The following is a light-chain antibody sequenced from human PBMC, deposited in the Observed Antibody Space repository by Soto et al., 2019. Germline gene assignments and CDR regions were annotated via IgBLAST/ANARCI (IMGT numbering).Light chain of an antibody. Sequence: QSVLTQPPSASGTPGQRVTISCSGSRSNIGNNAVSWYQQFPGTAPKLLIYHNNQRPSGVPDRFSGSKSGTSASLAISGLQSEDEDAYYCATWDDSLNARGVFGGGTKLTVL. CDR3: ATWDDSLNARGV. J-gene: IGLJ3*02. V-gene: IGLV1-44*01. CDR1: RSNIGNNA. CDR2: HNN.